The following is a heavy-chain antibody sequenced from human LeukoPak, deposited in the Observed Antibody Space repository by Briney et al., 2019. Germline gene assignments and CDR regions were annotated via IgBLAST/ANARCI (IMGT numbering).Heavy chain of an antibody. CDR3: ARGRYSYGDNWFDP. J-gene: IGHJ5*02. CDR2: INHSGST. CDR1: GGSFSGYY. V-gene: IGHV4-34*01. Sequence: SETLSLTCAVYGGSFSGYYWSWIRQPPGKGLEWIGEINHSGSTNYNPSLKSRVTISVDTSKNQFSLKLSSVTAADTAVYYCARGRYSYGDNWFDPWGQGTLVTASS. D-gene: IGHD5-18*01.